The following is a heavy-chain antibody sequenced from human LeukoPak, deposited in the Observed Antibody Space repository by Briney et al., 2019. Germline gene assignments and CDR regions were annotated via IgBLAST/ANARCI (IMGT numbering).Heavy chain of an antibody. J-gene: IGHJ3*02. CDR1: GGSISSYY. CDR3: ASTPYYYDSSGYFDI. D-gene: IGHD3-22*01. V-gene: IGHV4-59*08. CDR2: IYYSGGT. Sequence: SETLSLTCTVSGGSISSYYWSWIRQPPGKGLEWIGYIYYSGGTNYNPSLKSRVTISVDKSKNQFSLKLSSVTAADTAVYYCASTPYYYDSSGYFDIWGQGTMVTVSS.